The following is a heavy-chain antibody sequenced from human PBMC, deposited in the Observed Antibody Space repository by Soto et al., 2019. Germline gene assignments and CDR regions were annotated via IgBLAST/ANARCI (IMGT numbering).Heavy chain of an antibody. CDR2: FDPEDGEI. J-gene: IGHJ3*02. CDR3: EGSYYDILRPQGAFDI. V-gene: IGHV1-24*01. CDR1: GHTFTGYY. Sequence: GASVKASCKASGHTFTGYYMHWVRQAPGKGLEWMGGFDPEDGEIIYAQKFQGRVTMTEDTSTDTAYMELSSLRSEDTAVYYCEGSYYDILRPQGAFDIWGQGTMVTVSS. D-gene: IGHD3-9*01.